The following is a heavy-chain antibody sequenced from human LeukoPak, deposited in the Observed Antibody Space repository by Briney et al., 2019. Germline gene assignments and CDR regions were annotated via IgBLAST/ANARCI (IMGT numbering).Heavy chain of an antibody. CDR2: MYTSGST. Sequence: MSSETLSLTCTVSGGSISSGYYYWSWIRQPAGKGLEWIGRMYTSGSTEYNPSLNSRVTISVDTSKNQFSLKLSSVTAADTAVYYSTRSRERYCTSGSCYIDLQARWGQGTLVTVSS. CDR3: TRSRERYCTSGSCYIDLQAR. D-gene: IGHD2-2*02. CDR1: GGSISSGYYY. J-gene: IGHJ4*02. V-gene: IGHV4-61*02.